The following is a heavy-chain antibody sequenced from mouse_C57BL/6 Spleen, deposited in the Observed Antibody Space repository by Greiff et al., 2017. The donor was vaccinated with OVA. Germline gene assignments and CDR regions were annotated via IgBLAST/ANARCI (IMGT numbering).Heavy chain of an antibody. CDR2: INPGSGGT. Sequence: VQLQQSGAELVRPGTSVKVSCKASGYAFTNYLIEWVKQRPGQGLEWIGVINPGSGGTNYNEKFKGKATLTADKSSSTAYMQLSSLTSEDSAVYFCARYQGYWGQGTTLTVSS. J-gene: IGHJ2*01. CDR1: GYAFTNYL. V-gene: IGHV1-54*01. CDR3: ARYQGY.